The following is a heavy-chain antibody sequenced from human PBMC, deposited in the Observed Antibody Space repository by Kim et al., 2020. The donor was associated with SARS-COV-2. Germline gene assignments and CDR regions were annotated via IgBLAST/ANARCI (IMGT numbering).Heavy chain of an antibody. V-gene: IGHV3-21*05. CDR2: FGENIHDV. D-gene: IGHD2-21*02. CDR3: ARDAYCGSDCFPRYWFDL. Sequence: GGSLRLSCAASGFTLSDFSVNWVRQAPGKGVEWISHFGENIHDVVYEDSVRGRFIISRDNATNSFYLQMNGLRVEDTAVYYCARDAYCGSDCFPRYWFDLWGQGTLVTVSS. J-gene: IGHJ5*02. CDR1: GFTLSDFS.